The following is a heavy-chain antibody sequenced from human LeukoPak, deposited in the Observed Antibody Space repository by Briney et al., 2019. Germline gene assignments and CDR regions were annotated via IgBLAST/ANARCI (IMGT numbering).Heavy chain of an antibody. CDR3: ARDRRRSSSWFGTQEGGMDV. D-gene: IGHD6-13*01. J-gene: IGHJ6*02. CDR2: ISSSSSYI. Sequence: GGSLRLSRAASGFTFSSYSMNWVRQAPGKGLEWVSSISSSSSYIYYADSVKGRFTISRDNAKNSLYLQMNSLRAEDTAVYYCARDRRRSSSWFGTQEGGMDVWGQGTTVTVSS. CDR1: GFTFSSYS. V-gene: IGHV3-21*01.